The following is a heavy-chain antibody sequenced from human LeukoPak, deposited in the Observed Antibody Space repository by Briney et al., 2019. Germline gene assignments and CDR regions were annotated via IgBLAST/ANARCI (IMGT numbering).Heavy chain of an antibody. J-gene: IGHJ4*02. D-gene: IGHD3-16*01. CDR3: AKEGLGGDFDY. Sequence: PGRSLRLSCAASGFTFSSYAMHWVRQAPGKGLEWVAVISYDVSGKFYPDSVKGRFTISRDDSRNTLYLQMNSLRPEDTALYHCAKEGLGGDFDYWGQGTLVTVSS. V-gene: IGHV3-30-3*01. CDR2: ISYDVSGK. CDR1: GFTFSSYA.